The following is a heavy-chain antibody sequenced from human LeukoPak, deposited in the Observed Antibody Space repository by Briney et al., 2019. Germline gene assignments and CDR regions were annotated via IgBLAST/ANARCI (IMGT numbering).Heavy chain of an antibody. D-gene: IGHD6-19*01. CDR2: ITPNSGGT. CDR1: GYSFTAYY. V-gene: IGHV1-2*06. CDR3: AFGRAVVGGTFDI. J-gene: IGHJ3*02. Sequence: ASVKVSCKASGYSFTAYYMHWVRQAPGQGLEWMGRITPNSGGTNYAQKFQGRVTMTRDTSISTAYMELSRLRSDDTAVYYCAFGRAVVGGTFDIWGQGTMVTVSS.